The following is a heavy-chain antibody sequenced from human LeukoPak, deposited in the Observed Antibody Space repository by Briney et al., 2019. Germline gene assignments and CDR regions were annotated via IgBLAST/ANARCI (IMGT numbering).Heavy chain of an antibody. Sequence: GGSLRLLCSASGFPFSDYYMSWILQPPGKGLEWCSYIISSDSSIYYTDSVKGRFTISRENAKNSLYLQMNSLRADDTAVYYCARADCCSTSCFELDYWGQGTLVTVSS. D-gene: IGHD2-2*01. V-gene: IGHV3-11*04. J-gene: IGHJ4*02. CDR1: GFPFSDYY. CDR2: IISSDSSI. CDR3: ARADCCSTSCFELDY.